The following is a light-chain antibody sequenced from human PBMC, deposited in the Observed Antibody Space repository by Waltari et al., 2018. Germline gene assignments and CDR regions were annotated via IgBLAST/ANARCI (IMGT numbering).Light chain of an antibody. J-gene: IGKJ4*01. CDR2: GAS. CDR1: QSVSSIY. V-gene: IGKV3-20*01. Sequence: EIVLTQSPGTLSLSPGERATLSCRASQSVSSIYLAWYQQKPGQTPRLLNYGASSRATGIPDRFSGSGSGTDFTLTISRLEPEDSAVYYCQQYVSSPLTFGGGTKVEIK. CDR3: QQYVSSPLT.